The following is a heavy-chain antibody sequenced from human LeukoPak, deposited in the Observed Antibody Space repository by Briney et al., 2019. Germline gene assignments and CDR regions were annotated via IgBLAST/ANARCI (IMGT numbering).Heavy chain of an antibody. D-gene: IGHD5-18*01. J-gene: IGHJ4*02. CDR2: INAGNGNT. CDR1: GYTFTSYA. Sequence: ASVKVSCKASGYTFTSYAMHWVRQAPGQRLEWMGWINAGNGNTKYSQRFQGRVTITRDTSASTAYMELSSLRSDDTAVYYCARTLYSYFPEFDYWGQGTLVTVSS. CDR3: ARTLYSYFPEFDY. V-gene: IGHV1-3*01.